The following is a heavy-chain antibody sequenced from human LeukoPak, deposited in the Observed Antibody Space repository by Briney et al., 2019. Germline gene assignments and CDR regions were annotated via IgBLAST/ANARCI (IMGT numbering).Heavy chain of an antibody. CDR3: ARTTEGGYTHDYFYYYYMDV. Sequence: SETLSLTCTVSGGSISSYYWSWIRQPPGKGLEWIGYIYYSGSTNYNPSLKSRVTISVDTSKNQFSLKLSSVTAADTAVYYCARTTEGGYTHDYFYYYYMDVWGKGTTVTISS. CDR1: GGSISSYY. CDR2: IYYSGST. D-gene: IGHD5-18*01. V-gene: IGHV4-59*01. J-gene: IGHJ6*03.